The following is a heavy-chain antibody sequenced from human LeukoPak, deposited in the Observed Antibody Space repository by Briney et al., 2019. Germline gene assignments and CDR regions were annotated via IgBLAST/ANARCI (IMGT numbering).Heavy chain of an antibody. CDR3: ARDSPLCGGDCYTRANAFDI. CDR2: ISYDGSNK. D-gene: IGHD2-21*02. Sequence: PGGSLRLSCAASGFTFSSYAMHWVRQAPGKGLEWVAVISYDGSNKYYADSVKGRFTISRDNSKNTLYLQMNSLRAEDTAVYYCARDSPLCGGDCYTRANAFDIWGQGTMVTDSS. CDR1: GFTFSSYA. J-gene: IGHJ3*02. V-gene: IGHV3-30-3*01.